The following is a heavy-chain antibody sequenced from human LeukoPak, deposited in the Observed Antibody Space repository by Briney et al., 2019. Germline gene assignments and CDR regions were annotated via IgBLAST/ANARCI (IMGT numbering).Heavy chain of an antibody. CDR3: ARWNFYDLIRAFDI. V-gene: IGHV4-59*12. Sequence: SETPSLTCSVSGGPLSSYHWIWTRQPPGKGLEYIGYIFYSGQTNSNPSLKNRVTISVVTSKNEFSLTLSSVTAADTAVYYCARWNFYDLIRAFDIWGRGTMVTVSS. J-gene: IGHJ3*02. CDR1: GGPLSSYH. CDR2: IFYSGQT. D-gene: IGHD3-22*01.